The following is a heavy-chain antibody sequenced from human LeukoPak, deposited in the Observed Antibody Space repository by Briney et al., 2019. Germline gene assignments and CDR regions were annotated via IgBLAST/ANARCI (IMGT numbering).Heavy chain of an antibody. Sequence: PGGSLRLSCAASGFTFSSYAMSWVRQAPGKGLEWVSGINWNGGSTGYADSVEGRFTISRDNAKNSLYLQMNSLRAEDTALYYCAREGLAAADFYYYYMDVWGKGTTVTVSS. D-gene: IGHD6-13*01. J-gene: IGHJ6*03. CDR1: GFTFSSYA. CDR2: INWNGGST. CDR3: AREGLAAADFYYYYMDV. V-gene: IGHV3-20*04.